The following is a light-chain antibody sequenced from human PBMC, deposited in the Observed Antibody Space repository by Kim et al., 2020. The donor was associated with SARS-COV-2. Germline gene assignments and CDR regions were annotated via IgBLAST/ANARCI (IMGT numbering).Light chain of an antibody. CDR3: QAWDSSLRV. Sequence: SVAPGQTASITCSGDKLGDKYACWYHQKPGQSPVLVIYQDSKRPSGIPERFSGSNSGNTATLTISGTQAMDEADYYCQAWDSSLRVFGGGTQLTVL. J-gene: IGLJ2*01. V-gene: IGLV3-1*01. CDR1: KLGDKY. CDR2: QDS.